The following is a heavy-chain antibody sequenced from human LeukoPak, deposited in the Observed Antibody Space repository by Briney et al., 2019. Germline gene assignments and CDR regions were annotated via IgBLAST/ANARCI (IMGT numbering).Heavy chain of an antibody. CDR2: IYYSGST. CDR1: GGSISSSSYY. CDR3: ARDSSAWPGAFGY. Sequence: PSETLSLTCTVSGGSISSSSYYWGWIRQPPGKGLEWIGSIYYSGSTYYNPSLMSRVTISIDTSKNQFSLRLSSVTAADTAVYYCARDSSAWPGAFGYWGQGTLVTVSS. J-gene: IGHJ4*02. D-gene: IGHD6-19*01. V-gene: IGHV4-39*02.